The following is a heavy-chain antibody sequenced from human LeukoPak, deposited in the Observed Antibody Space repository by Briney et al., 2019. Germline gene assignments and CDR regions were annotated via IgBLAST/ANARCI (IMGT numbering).Heavy chain of an antibody. V-gene: IGHV3-21*01. J-gene: IGHJ5*02. CDR1: GFTFSSYS. CDR3: ARAGGGGYCSSTSCYGFNWFDP. D-gene: IGHD2-2*01. CDR2: ISSSSSYI. Sequence: GGSLRLSCAASGFTFSSYSMNWVRQAPGKGLEWVSSISSSSSYIYYADSVKGRFTISRDNAKNSLYLQMNSLRAEDTAVYYCARAGGGGYCSSTSCYGFNWFDPRGQGTLVTVSS.